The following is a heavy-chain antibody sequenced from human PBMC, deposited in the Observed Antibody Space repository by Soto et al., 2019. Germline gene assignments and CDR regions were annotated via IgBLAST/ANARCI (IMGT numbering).Heavy chain of an antibody. D-gene: IGHD2-15*01. J-gene: IGHJ4*02. V-gene: IGHV4-59*01. CDR3: ARGPFGGSKGY. Sequence: SETLSLTCTVSGGSISSYYWSWIRQPPGKGLEWIGYIYYSGSTNYNPSLKSRVTISVDTSKNQFSLKLSSVTAADTAVYYCARGPFGGSKGYWGQGTLVTVSS. CDR2: IYYSGST. CDR1: GGSISSYY.